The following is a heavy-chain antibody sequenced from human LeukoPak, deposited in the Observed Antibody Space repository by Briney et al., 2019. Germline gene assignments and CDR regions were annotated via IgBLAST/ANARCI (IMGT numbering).Heavy chain of an antibody. CDR1: GYTFTSYG. Sequence: GASVKVSCKASGYTFTSYGISWVRQAPGQGLEWMGGIIPIFGTANYAQKFQGRVTMTRDMSTSTVYMELSSLRSEDTAVYYCARDPRLVHGIDYWGQGTLVTVSS. D-gene: IGHD3-10*01. CDR3: ARDPRLVHGIDY. CDR2: IIPIFGTA. J-gene: IGHJ4*02. V-gene: IGHV1-69*05.